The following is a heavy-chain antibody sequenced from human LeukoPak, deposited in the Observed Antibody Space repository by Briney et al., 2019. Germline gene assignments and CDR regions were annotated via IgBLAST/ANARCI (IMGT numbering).Heavy chain of an antibody. CDR3: ARDRNYGESTDY. CDR2: IKPDGSAK. Sequence: GGSLRLSCTASGFTFGDYGLSWVRQAPGTGLEWVANIKPDGSAKYYVDSVKGRFTISRDNANNLVYLQMSSLRVEDTAVYYCARDRNYGESTDYWGQGTLVTVSS. J-gene: IGHJ4*02. D-gene: IGHD4/OR15-4a*01. V-gene: IGHV3-7*01. CDR1: GFTFGDYG.